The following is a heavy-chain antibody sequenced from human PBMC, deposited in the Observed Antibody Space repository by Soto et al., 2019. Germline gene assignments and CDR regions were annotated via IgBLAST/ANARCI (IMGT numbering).Heavy chain of an antibody. V-gene: IGHV3-30-3*01. CDR3: ARNIVGSGSLRDV. D-gene: IGHD6-19*01. Sequence: GGSLRLSCAASGFTFSSYAMHWVRQAPGKGLEWVAVISYDGSNKYYADSVKGRFTISRDNSKNTLYLQMNSLRAEDTAVHYCARNIVGSGSLRDVWGQGTTVTVSS. J-gene: IGHJ6*02. CDR2: ISYDGSNK. CDR1: GFTFSSYA.